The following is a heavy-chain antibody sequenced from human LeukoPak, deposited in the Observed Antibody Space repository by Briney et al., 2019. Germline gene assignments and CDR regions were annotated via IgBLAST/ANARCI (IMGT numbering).Heavy chain of an antibody. V-gene: IGHV3-23*01. CDR3: ATSGSTSCYRVCYFDS. CDR2: MSGSGGST. J-gene: IGHJ4*02. CDR1: GFTFSSDS. D-gene: IGHD2-2*02. Sequence: GGSLRLSCAASGFTFSSDSMNWVRQAPGKGLEWVSAMSGSGGSTYYADSVKGRFTISRDNSKNTLYLQMNSLRAEDTAVHYCATSGSTSCYRVCYFDSWGQGTLVTVSS.